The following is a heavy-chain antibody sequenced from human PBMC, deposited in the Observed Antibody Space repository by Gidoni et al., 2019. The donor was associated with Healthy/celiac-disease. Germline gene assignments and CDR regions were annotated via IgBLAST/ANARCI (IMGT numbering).Heavy chain of an antibody. CDR1: GFTFSSYS. V-gene: IGHV3-21*01. CDR3: ARDYSSSDYYYYYYMDV. D-gene: IGHD6-6*01. J-gene: IGHJ6*03. Sequence: EVQLVESGGGLVKPGGSLRLSCAASGFTFSSYSMNWVRQAPGKGLEWVSSISSSSSYIYYADSVKGRFTISRDNAKNSLYLQMNSLRAEDTAVYYCARDYSSSDYYYYYYMDVWGKGTTVTVSS. CDR2: ISSSSSYI.